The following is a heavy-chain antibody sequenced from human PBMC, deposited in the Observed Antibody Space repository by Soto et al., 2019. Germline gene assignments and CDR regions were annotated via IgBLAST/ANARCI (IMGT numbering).Heavy chain of an antibody. Sequence: SETLSRTCAVSGGSISSSNWWSWVRQPPGKGLEWIGEIYHSGSTNYNPSLKSRVTISVDKSKNQFSLKLSSVTAADTAVYYCAREGYCSSTSCYGGEGYFDYWGQGTLVTVSS. CDR1: GGSISSSNW. CDR3: AREGYCSSTSCYGGEGYFDY. V-gene: IGHV4-4*02. J-gene: IGHJ4*02. CDR2: IYHSGST. D-gene: IGHD2-2*01.